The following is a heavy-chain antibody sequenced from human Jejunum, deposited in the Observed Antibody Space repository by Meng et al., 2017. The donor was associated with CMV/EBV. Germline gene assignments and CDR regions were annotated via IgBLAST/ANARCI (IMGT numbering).Heavy chain of an antibody. V-gene: IGHV3-9*01. CDR2: ISWNSGNI. D-gene: IGHD3-3*01. CDR1: GFTFDDYA. CDR3: AKDTGGFLNWLDP. Sequence: SGFTFDDYAMPWVRQAPGKGLEWVSSISWNSGNIDYVDSVKGRFTISRDNAKNSLYLQMNSLRAEDTALYYCAKDTGGFLNWLDPWGQGTLVTVSS. J-gene: IGHJ5*02.